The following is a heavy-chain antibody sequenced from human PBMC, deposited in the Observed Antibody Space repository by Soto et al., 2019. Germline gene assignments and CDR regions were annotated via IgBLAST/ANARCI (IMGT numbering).Heavy chain of an antibody. Sequence: PSETLSLTCTVSGGSISSSSYYWGWIRQPPGKGLEWIGSIYYSGSTYYNPSLKSRVTISVDTSKNQFSLKLSSVTAADTFVYYCARGGKGNYYDSSGPFDYWGQGTLVTV. CDR1: GGSISSSSYY. CDR2: IYYSGST. CDR3: ARGGKGNYYDSSGPFDY. D-gene: IGHD3-22*01. J-gene: IGHJ4*02. V-gene: IGHV4-39*01.